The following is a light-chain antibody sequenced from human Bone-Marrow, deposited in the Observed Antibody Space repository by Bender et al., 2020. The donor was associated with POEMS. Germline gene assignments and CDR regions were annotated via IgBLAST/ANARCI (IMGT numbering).Light chain of an antibody. Sequence: QSALTQPASVSGSPGQSITISCTGTSSDIGSYNLVSWYQQHPGKVPKLMIYEVSQRPSGVPDRFSGSKSGNTASLTVSGLQVEDEADYYCASYTGSKNFGVFGTGTTVTVL. CDR2: EVS. CDR3: ASYTGSKNFGV. J-gene: IGLJ1*01. V-gene: IGLV2-14*02. CDR1: SSDIGSYNL.